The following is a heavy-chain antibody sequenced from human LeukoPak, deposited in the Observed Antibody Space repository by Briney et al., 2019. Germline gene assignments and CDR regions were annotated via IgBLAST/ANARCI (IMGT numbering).Heavy chain of an antibody. CDR2: ISGSGGST. CDR1: GFTFSSYG. J-gene: IGHJ4*02. V-gene: IGHV3-23*01. CDR3: ARRGFDVIRADFDY. Sequence: GGTLRLSCAASGFTFSSYGMSWVRQAPGKGLEWVSAISGSGGSTYYADSVKGRFTISRDNSKNTLYLQMNSLRAEDTAVYYCARRGFDVIRADFDYWGQGTLVTVSS. D-gene: IGHD3-9*01.